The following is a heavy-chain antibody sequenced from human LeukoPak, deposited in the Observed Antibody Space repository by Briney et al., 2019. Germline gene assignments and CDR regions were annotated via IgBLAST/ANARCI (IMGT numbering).Heavy chain of an antibody. D-gene: IGHD6-19*01. V-gene: IGHV3-21*01. J-gene: IGHJ4*02. CDR1: GFTFSTYT. Sequence: PGGSLRLSCAASGFTFSTYTMNWVRQAPGKGLEWVSSISSSGSYIYYADSVKGRFTISRDNSKNTLYLQMNSLRTEDTAVYYCARAGWGTVAGVFDYWGQGTLVTVSS. CDR3: ARAGWGTVAGVFDY. CDR2: ISSSGSYI.